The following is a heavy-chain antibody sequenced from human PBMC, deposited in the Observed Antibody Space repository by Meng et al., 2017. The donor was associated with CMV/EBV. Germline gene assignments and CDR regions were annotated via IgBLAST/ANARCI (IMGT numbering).Heavy chain of an antibody. V-gene: IGHV4-39*07. Sequence: SETLSLTCTVSGGSVSSGSYYWSWIRQPPGKGLEWIGEINHSGSTNYNPSLKSRVTISVDTSKNQFSLKLSSVTAADTAVYYCARGRGYCSSTSCYTGFIYYFDYWGQGTLVTVSS. CDR2: INHSGST. J-gene: IGHJ4*02. CDR1: GGSVSSGSYY. D-gene: IGHD2-2*02. CDR3: ARGRGYCSSTSCYTGFIYYFDY.